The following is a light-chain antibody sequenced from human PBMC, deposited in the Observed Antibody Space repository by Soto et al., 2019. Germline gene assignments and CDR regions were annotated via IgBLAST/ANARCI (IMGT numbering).Light chain of an antibody. J-gene: IGLJ3*02. CDR2: GNR. V-gene: IGLV1-40*01. CDR1: SSNLVVGYD. CDR3: QAYDYSLTASV. Sequence: QSVLTQPPSVSGAPGQRVTISCTGNSSNLVVGYDVHWYQQLPGAAPKLVIFGNRNRPSGVPERFSGSKSGTSASLAITGLQAEDEADYYCQAYDYSLTASVFGGGTKLTVL.